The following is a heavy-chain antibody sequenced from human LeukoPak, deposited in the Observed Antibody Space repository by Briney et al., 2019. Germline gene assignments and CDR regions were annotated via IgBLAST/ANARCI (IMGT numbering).Heavy chain of an antibody. D-gene: IGHD3-16*02. CDR2: INAGNGNT. J-gene: IGHJ3*02. V-gene: IGHV1-3*01. CDR3: ARDRFGGVIHDAFDI. Sequence: GASVKVYCKASGYTFTSYAMHWVRQAPGQRLEWMGWINAGNGNTKYSQKFQGRVTITRDTSASTAYMELSSLRSEDTAVYYCARDRFGGVIHDAFDIWGQGTMVTVSS. CDR1: GYTFTSYA.